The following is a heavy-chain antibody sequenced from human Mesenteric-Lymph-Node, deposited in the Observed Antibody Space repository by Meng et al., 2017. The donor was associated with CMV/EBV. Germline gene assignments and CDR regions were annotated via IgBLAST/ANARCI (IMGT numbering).Heavy chain of an antibody. Sequence: SETLSLTCTVSGGSISSGGYYWSCIRQHPGKGLECIGYIYYSGSTYYNPSLRSRITISVDTSKNQFSLNLSSVTAADTAVYYCARSRSGRTFDYWGQGTLVTVSS. CDR2: IYYSGST. J-gene: IGHJ4*02. CDR3: ARSRSGRTFDY. CDR1: GGSISSGGYY. V-gene: IGHV4-31*03. D-gene: IGHD3-3*01.